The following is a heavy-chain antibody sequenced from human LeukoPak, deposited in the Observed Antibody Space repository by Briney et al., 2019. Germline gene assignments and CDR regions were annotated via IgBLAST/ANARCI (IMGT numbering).Heavy chain of an antibody. CDR1: GFTFSSYA. CDR2: ISGSGGST. D-gene: IGHD3-10*01. CDR3: AKDRLLWFGESDFDY. V-gene: IGHV3-23*01. Sequence: GGSLRLSCAASGFTFSSYAMSWVRQAPGKGLEWVSAISGSGGSTYYADSVKGRFTISRDNSKNTLYLQMNSLRAEDTAVYYCAKDRLLWFGESDFDYWGQGILVTVSS. J-gene: IGHJ4*02.